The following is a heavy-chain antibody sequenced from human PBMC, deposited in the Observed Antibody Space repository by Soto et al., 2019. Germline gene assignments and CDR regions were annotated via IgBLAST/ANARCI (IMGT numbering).Heavy chain of an antibody. V-gene: IGHV6-1*01. CDR3: ARDALRGNDAFDI. CDR1: GDSVSSNSPA. J-gene: IGHJ3*02. Sequence: QVQLQLSGPGQVKPSQTPSLTCAFSGDSVSSNSPAWNWIRQSPSRGLEWLRRTYYKSKWYRDYAVYVKTRITINPDTSKNQFSLQLNSVTPEDTAVYYCARDALRGNDAFDISGQGTMVTVSS. D-gene: IGHD3-10*01. CDR2: TYYKSKWYR.